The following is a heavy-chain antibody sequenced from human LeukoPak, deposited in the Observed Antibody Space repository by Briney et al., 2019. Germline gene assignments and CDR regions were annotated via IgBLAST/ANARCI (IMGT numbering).Heavy chain of an antibody. J-gene: IGHJ4*02. CDR2: TRYDGSDK. D-gene: IGHD3-22*01. Sequence: GGSLRLSCAASGFTFSRYAMHWVRQAPGKGLEWVALTRYDGSDKYYADSVKGRFTISRDNSKNTLYLQMNSLRAEDTAVYYCARGRPYDSSGYYFDYWGQGTLVTVSS. V-gene: IGHV3-30*02. CDR3: ARGRPYDSSGYYFDY. CDR1: GFTFSRYA.